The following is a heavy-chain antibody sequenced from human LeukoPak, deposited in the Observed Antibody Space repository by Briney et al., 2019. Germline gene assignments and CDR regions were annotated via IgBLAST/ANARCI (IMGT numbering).Heavy chain of an antibody. CDR3: ARERYCSSTSCPWYFDY. Sequence: SQTLSLTCTVSGGSISSGDYYWSWIRQPPGKALEGIGYIYYSGSTYYNPSLKSRVTISVDTSKNPFSLKLSSVTAADTAVYYCARERYCSSTSCPWYFDYWGQGTLVTVSS. CDR1: GGSISSGDYY. D-gene: IGHD2-2*01. CDR2: IYYSGST. J-gene: IGHJ4*02. V-gene: IGHV4-30-4*08.